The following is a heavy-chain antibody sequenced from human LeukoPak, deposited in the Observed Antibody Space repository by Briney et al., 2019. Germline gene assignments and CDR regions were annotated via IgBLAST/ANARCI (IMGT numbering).Heavy chain of an antibody. J-gene: IGHJ5*02. CDR1: GFTFSSYS. V-gene: IGHV3-21*01. CDR3: ARVDSSSWYWFDP. Sequence: GGSLRLSCAASGFTFSSYSMNWVRQAPGKGLEWVSSISSSSSYIYYADSVKGRFTISRDNAKNPLYLQMNSLRAEDTAVYYCARVDSSSWYWFDPWGQGTLVTVSS. CDR2: ISSSSSYI. D-gene: IGHD6-13*01.